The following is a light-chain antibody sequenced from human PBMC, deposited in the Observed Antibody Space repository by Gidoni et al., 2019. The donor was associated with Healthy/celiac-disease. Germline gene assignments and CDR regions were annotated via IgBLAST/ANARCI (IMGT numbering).Light chain of an antibody. CDR2: DAS. CDR3: QQYGSSPLT. J-gene: IGKJ4*01. CDR1: QSVGNF. V-gene: IGKV3D-20*01. Sequence: EIVLTQSPVTLSLSPGERATLSCGASQSVGNFLVWYQQKPGQTPRLLIYDASSRVTGIPDRFSGSGSGTDFTLTISRLEPEDFAVYYCQQYGSSPLTFGGGTKVEV.